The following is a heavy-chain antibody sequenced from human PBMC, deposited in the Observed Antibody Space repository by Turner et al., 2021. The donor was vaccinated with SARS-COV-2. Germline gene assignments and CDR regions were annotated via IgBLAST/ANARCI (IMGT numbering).Heavy chain of an antibody. CDR1: GHTFTSYG. J-gene: IGHJ6*02. CDR2: ISAYNGNT. V-gene: IGHV1-18*01. CDR3: ARAYGSGSYGLSYGMDV. Sequence: QVRLVESGPEVKMPGASVQASCMAAGHTFTSYGINWVRQAPGQGLEWMRWISAYNGNTNGGQTLQGRVTMTTDTTTSTASMELRSLRSDDTAVDYCARAYGSGSYGLSYGMDVWGQGTTVTVSS. D-gene: IGHD3-10*01.